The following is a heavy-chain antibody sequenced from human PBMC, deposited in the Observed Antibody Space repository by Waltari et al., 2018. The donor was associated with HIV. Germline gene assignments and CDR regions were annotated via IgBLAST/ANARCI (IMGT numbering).Heavy chain of an antibody. J-gene: IGHJ5*02. V-gene: IGHV4-4*02. CDR2: IYHSGSA. Sequence: QVQLQESGPGLVKPSGTLSLICAVSGVPINSTTWWRWGRQPRGKGLEWIGEIYHSGSANYSPSLRSRVSMSVDKSKNHFSLKLRSVTAADTAVYYCARDRDRSGYYPTFPYAWGQGTPVTVSS. CDR3: ARDRDRSGYYPTFPYA. CDR1: GVPINSTTW. D-gene: IGHD3-22*01.